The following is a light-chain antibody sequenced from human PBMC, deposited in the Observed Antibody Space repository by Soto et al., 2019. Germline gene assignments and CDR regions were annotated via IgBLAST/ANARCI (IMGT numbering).Light chain of an antibody. CDR3: QTWGTGIQV. V-gene: IGLV4-69*01. CDR1: SGHSSYA. CDR2: LTSDGSH. Sequence: QPVLTQSLSASASLGASVKLTCTLSSGHSSYAIAWHQQQPEKGPRYLMKLTSDGSHYKGGGIPDRFSGSSSGAERYLTISSLQSEDEADYYCQTWGTGIQVFGTGTKVTVL. J-gene: IGLJ1*01.